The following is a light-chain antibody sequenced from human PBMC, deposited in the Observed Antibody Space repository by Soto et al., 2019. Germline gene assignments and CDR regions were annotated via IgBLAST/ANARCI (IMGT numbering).Light chain of an antibody. CDR2: EVS. V-gene: IGLV2-8*01. J-gene: IGLJ1*01. CDR3: SSHATSTLYV. CDR1: SRDVGAYNY. Sequence: QSALTQPPSASGSPGQSVTISCTGTSRDVGAYNYVSWYQHHPGKAPKLIIYEVSKRPSGVPDRFSGSKSGNTASLTVSGLQAEDEADYYCSSHATSTLYVFGTGTKVTVL.